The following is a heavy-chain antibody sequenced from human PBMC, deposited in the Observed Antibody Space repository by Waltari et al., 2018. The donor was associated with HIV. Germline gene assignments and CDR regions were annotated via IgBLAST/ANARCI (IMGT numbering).Heavy chain of an antibody. V-gene: IGHV6-1*01. D-gene: IGHD3-22*01. CDR1: GDTVSSNSAA. Sequence: QVQLQQSGPGLVKPSQTLSLTCAITGDTVSSNSAAWNWSRQSPSRGLEWLGRTYYRSKWFNEYAVSVKSRMTFNPDTSKNQFSLLLHSVTPEDTAVYYCARQPDSMQGGFDYWGQGTLVTISS. J-gene: IGHJ4*02. CDR3: ARQPDSMQGGFDY. CDR2: TYYRSKWFN.